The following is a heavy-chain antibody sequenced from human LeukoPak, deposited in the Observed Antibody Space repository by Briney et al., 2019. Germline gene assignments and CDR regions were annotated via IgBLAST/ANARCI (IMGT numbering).Heavy chain of an antibody. Sequence: SETLSLTCALYGGSFSGYYWSWIRQPPGKGLEWIGEINHSGSTNYNPSLKSRVTISVDTSKNQFSLKLSSVTAADTAVYYCATCYGDPFFDYWGQGTLVTVSS. CDR3: ATCYGDPFFDY. J-gene: IGHJ4*02. V-gene: IGHV4-34*01. CDR1: GGSFSGYY. D-gene: IGHD2-2*01. CDR2: INHSGST.